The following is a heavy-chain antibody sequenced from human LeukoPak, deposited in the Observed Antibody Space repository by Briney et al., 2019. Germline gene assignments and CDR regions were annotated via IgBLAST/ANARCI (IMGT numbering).Heavy chain of an antibody. D-gene: IGHD4-17*01. J-gene: IGHJ4*02. CDR1: GGSVSSGSYH. CDR3: ARRDYALDY. Sequence: PSETLSLTCTVSGGSVSSGSYHWSWIRQPPGKGLEYIGYIYYSGSTNYNPSLKSRVTISSDTSKNQFSLNLRSVTAADTAVYYCARRDYALDYWGQGTLVTVSS. CDR2: IYYSGST. V-gene: IGHV4-61*01.